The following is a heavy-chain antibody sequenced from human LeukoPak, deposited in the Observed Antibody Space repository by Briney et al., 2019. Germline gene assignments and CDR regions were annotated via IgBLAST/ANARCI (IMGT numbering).Heavy chain of an antibody. V-gene: IGHV1-69*13. D-gene: IGHD3-10*01. CDR1: GGTFSNYG. J-gene: IGHJ4*02. CDR2: IIPIFGTA. CDR3: ARFDPGVHPGDY. Sequence: GASVKVSCTASGGTFSNYGIGWVRQAPGQGLEWMGGIIPIFGTANYAQNLQGRVTITADESTTTAYMELSSLRSDDMAVYYCARFDPGVHPGDYWGQGTLVTVSS.